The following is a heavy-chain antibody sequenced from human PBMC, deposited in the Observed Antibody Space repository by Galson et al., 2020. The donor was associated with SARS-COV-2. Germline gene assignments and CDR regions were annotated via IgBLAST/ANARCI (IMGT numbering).Heavy chain of an antibody. D-gene: IGHD4-17*01. Sequence: GESLKISCKASGYTFTSYHMHWVRQAPGQGLEWMGIINPNGDPPTYAQKFQGRVTLTRDTSTSTVYMELSSLQSDDTAVYYCARDGGTYGDSDYWGQGTLVTVSP. CDR2: INPNGDPP. J-gene: IGHJ4*02. CDR1: GYTFTSYH. CDR3: ARDGGTYGDSDY. V-gene: IGHV1-46*03.